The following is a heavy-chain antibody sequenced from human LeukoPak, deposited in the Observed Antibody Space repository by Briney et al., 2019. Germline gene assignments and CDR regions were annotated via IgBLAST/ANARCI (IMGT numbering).Heavy chain of an antibody. D-gene: IGHD3-22*01. CDR3: ARDPSNSRGYRIYFDF. V-gene: IGHV3-23*01. Sequence: GGSLRLSCAASGFTFSSYVLNWVRQAPGKGLEWVSAISGSGGSTYYADSVKGRFTISRDNSKNTLYLQMNSLRAEDTAVYYCARDPSNSRGYRIYFDFWGQGTVVTVS. CDR1: GFTFSSYV. J-gene: IGHJ4*02. CDR2: ISGSGGST.